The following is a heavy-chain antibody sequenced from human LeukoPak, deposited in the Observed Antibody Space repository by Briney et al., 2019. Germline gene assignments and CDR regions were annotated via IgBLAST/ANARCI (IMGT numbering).Heavy chain of an antibody. CDR2: ISAYNGDT. V-gene: IGHV1-18*04. D-gene: IGHD6-13*01. Sequence: EASVKVSCKASGYTFSGNYIHWVRQAPRQGLEWMGWISAYNGDTQYAQKFQDRFTMTTDISTNTATMELRGLRSDDTAVYYCARDHSSSCQLLDFWGQGTLVTISS. J-gene: IGHJ4*02. CDR1: GYTFSGNY. CDR3: ARDHSSSCQLLDF.